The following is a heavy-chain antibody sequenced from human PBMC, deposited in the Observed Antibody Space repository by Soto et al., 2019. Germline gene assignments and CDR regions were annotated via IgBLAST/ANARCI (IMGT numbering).Heavy chain of an antibody. CDR2: IIPIFGTA. CDR3: ASPTYGSGSSVLLYYYYGMDV. Sequence: SVKVSCKASGGTFSSYAISWVRQAPGQGLEWMGGIIPIFGTANYAQKFQGRVTITADESTSTAYMELSSLRSEDTAVYYCASPTYGSGSSVLLYYYYGMDVWGQGTTVTVSS. D-gene: IGHD3-10*01. CDR1: GGTFSSYA. J-gene: IGHJ6*02. V-gene: IGHV1-69*13.